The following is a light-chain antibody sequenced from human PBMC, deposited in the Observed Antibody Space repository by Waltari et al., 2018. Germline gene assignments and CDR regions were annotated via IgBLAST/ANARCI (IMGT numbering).Light chain of an antibody. V-gene: IGLV8-61*01. CDR1: SGSLSTTSY. CDR3: SLYMGSGIWV. J-gene: IGLJ3*02. Sequence: QTVVTQEPSLSVSPGGTVTLTCTLSSGSLSTTSYATGYQQTPGQAPRTLVYKGDGRSSGVPDRFSGSILENKAALTITGAQADDECDYYCSLYMGSGIWVFGGGTKLTVL. CDR2: KGD.